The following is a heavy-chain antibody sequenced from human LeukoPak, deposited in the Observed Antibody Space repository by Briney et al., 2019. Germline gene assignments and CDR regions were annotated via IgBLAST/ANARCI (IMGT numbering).Heavy chain of an antibody. CDR2: IYYSGST. D-gene: IGHD3-3*01. Sequence: SETLSLTCTVSGGSISSYYWSWIRQPPGKGLEWIGYIYYSGSTNYNPSLKSRVTISVDTSKNQSSLKLSSVTAADTAVYYCAKNYDFWSGYFDYWGQGTLVTVSS. J-gene: IGHJ4*02. CDR3: AKNYDFWSGYFDY. V-gene: IGHV4-59*01. CDR1: GGSISSYY.